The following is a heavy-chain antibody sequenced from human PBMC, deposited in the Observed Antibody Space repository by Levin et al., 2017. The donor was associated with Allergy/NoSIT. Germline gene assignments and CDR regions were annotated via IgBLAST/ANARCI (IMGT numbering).Heavy chain of an antibody. V-gene: IGHV3-23*01. CDR1: GFTFSNYA. D-gene: IGHD2/OR15-2a*01. Sequence: SCAASGFTFSNYAMSWVRQAPGKGLEWVSGISVSGGSTNYPDSVKGRFIISRDNFKNTLYLQMNSLRAEDTAVYYCARTNTAKVWAGTTGVDYWGQGTLVTVSS. CDR3: ARTNTAKVWAGTTGVDY. CDR2: ISVSGGST. J-gene: IGHJ4*02.